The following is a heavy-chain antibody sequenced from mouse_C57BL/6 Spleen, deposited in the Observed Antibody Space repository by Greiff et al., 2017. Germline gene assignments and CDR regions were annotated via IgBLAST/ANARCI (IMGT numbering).Heavy chain of an antibody. D-gene: IGHD2-5*01. J-gene: IGHJ1*03. CDR3: ARPYSNYDWYFDV. Sequence: EVMLVESGGDLVKPGGSLKLSCAASGFTFSSYGMSWVRQTPDKRLEWVATISSGGSYTYYPDSVKGRFTISRDNAKNTLYLQMSSLKSEDTAMYYCARPYSNYDWYFDVWGTGTTVTVSS. CDR1: GFTFSSYG. CDR2: ISSGGSYT. V-gene: IGHV5-6*01.